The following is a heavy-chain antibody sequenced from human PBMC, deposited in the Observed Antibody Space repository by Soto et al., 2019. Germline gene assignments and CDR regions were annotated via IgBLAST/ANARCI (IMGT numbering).Heavy chain of an antibody. Sequence: EVQLVESGGGLVQPGGSLRLSCAASGFTVSSNYMSWVRQAPGKGLEWVSVIYSGGSTYYADSVKGRFTISRDDSKNTLFLQMNSLRAEDTAVYYCATAKLLLPWLFDYWGQGTLVTVSS. J-gene: IGHJ4*02. CDR3: ATAKLLLPWLFDY. CDR1: GFTVSSNY. CDR2: IYSGGST. D-gene: IGHD2-15*01. V-gene: IGHV3-66*01.